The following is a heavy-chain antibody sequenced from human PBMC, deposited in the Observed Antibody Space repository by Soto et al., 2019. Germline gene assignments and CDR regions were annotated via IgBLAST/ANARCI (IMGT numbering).Heavy chain of an antibody. D-gene: IGHD3-16*01. V-gene: IGHV1-18*01. J-gene: IGHJ6*02. CDR3: VMVDNYVTPTPRDV. Sequence: QVQLVQSGDEVKKPGASVKVSCKASGYIFVNYGIAWVRQAPGQGLEWMGWISPYTGNTHSATKVQGRLTMTTDTTTRTAYTALGSLTSDETAVYYCVMVDNYVTPTPRDVWGQGTTVTVSS. CDR1: GYIFVNYG. CDR2: ISPYTGNT.